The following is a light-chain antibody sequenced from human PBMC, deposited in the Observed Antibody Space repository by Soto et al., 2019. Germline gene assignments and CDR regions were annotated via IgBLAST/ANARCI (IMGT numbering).Light chain of an antibody. Sequence: EMVLTQSPGTLSLSPGERATLSCRASQSVSSTYLAWYQQKPGQAPRLLISGASNRATGIPDRFSGSGSGTAFSLTISRLEPEDFAVYYCQQYGSSPFACGPGTKVDI. CDR3: QQYGSSPFA. V-gene: IGKV3-20*01. J-gene: IGKJ3*01. CDR1: QSVSSTY. CDR2: GAS.